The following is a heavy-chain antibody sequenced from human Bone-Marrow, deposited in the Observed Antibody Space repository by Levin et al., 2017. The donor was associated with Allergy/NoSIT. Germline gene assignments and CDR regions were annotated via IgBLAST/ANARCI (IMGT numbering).Heavy chain of an antibody. V-gene: IGHV3-48*01. CDR1: GFTFSSYN. D-gene: IGHD3-22*01. CDR2: ISSGSITL. J-gene: IGHJ3*01. Sequence: GGSLRLSCEASGFTFSSYNMNWVRQAPGKGLEWVSYISSGSITLKYADSVKGRFTISRDNGKNSMYLQMNSLRAEDTAMYYCARGLYYSDSSGLGVWGQGTMVTVSS. CDR3: ARGLYYSDSSGLGV.